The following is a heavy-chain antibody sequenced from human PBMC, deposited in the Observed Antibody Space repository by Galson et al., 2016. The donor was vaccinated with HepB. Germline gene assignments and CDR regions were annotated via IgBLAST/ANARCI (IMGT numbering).Heavy chain of an antibody. Sequence: SVKVSCKASGYTFTSYGISWVRQAPGQGLEWMGWISAYNGNTNYAQKLQGRVTMTTDTSTTTAYMELTRLRSDDTAIYYCARDVRYQFDSWGQGTLVTVSS. V-gene: IGHV1-18*01. J-gene: IGHJ5*01. CDR2: ISAYNGNT. D-gene: IGHD3-9*01. CDR3: ARDVRYQFDS. CDR1: GYTFTSYG.